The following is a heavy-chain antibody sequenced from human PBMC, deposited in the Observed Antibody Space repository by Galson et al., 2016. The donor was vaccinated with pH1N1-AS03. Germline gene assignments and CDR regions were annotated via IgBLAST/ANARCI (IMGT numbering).Heavy chain of an antibody. CDR1: GFNLVKYA. Sequence: SLRLSCAASGFNLVKYAMHWVRQAPGKGLEWVSGISGNTLKKTYAASVKGRFTISRDNAKNSLYLQMDSLRPEDTALYYCAKDMEEWRVDAFHVWGQGAMVIVSS. D-gene: IGHD3-3*01. V-gene: IGHV3-9*01. CDR2: ISGNTLKK. J-gene: IGHJ3*01. CDR3: AKDMEEWRVDAFHV.